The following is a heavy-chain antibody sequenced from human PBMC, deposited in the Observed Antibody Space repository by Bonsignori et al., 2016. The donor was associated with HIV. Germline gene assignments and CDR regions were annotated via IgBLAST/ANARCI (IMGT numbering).Heavy chain of an antibody. Sequence: WIRQPPGKGLEYVSSISHDGRSTYYASSVEGRFTISRDNSKNTLYLQMGSLRAEDMAVYYCVRGGVVPAAIAHPNFDCWGQGTLVTVSS. J-gene: IGHJ4*02. CDR2: ISHDGRST. CDR3: VRGGVVPAAIAHPNFDC. D-gene: IGHD2-2*01. V-gene: IGHV3-64*01.